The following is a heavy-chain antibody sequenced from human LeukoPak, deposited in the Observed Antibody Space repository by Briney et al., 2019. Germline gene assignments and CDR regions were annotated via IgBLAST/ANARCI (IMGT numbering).Heavy chain of an antibody. V-gene: IGHV1-46*01. J-gene: IGHJ3*02. CDR3: ARDSGLVVGASRGVAFDI. CDR1: GYTFTSYY. D-gene: IGHD1-26*01. CDR2: INPSGGST. Sequence: EASVKVSCKASGYTFTSYYMHWVRQAPGQGLEWMGIINPSGGSTSYAQKFQGRVTMTRDTSTSTVYMELSSLRSEDTAVYYCARDSGLVVGASRGVAFDIWGQGTMVTVSS.